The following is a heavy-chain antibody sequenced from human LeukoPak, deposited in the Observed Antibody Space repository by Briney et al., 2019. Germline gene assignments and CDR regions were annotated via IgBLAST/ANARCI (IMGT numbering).Heavy chain of an antibody. V-gene: IGHV3-20*04. Sequence: PGGSLRLSCAASGFTFDDYGMSWVRQAPGKGLEWVSGINWNGGSTGYADSVKGRFTISRDNAKNSLYLQMNSLRAEDTAVYYCARTPKVSTPDSSGWVYYYYYYMDVWGKGTTVTVSS. J-gene: IGHJ6*03. CDR3: ARTPKVSTPDSSGWVYYYYYYMDV. CDR1: GFTFDDYG. CDR2: INWNGGST. D-gene: IGHD6-19*01.